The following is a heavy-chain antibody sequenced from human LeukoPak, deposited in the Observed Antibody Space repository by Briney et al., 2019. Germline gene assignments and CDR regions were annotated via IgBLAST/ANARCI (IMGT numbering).Heavy chain of an antibody. J-gene: IGHJ3*02. CDR1: GGSISSYY. D-gene: IGHD1-26*01. CDR3: ARDLGIARLAFDI. Sequence: SETLSLTCTVSGGSISSYYWSWIRQPPGKGLEWIGYIYYSGSTNYNPSLKSRVTISVDTSKHQFSLKLSSVTAADTAVYYCARDLGIARLAFDIWGQGTMVTVSS. CDR2: IYYSGST. V-gene: IGHV4-59*01.